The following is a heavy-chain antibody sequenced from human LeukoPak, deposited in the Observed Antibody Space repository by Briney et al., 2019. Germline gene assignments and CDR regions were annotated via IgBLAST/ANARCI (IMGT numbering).Heavy chain of an antibody. J-gene: IGHJ4*02. Sequence: GGSLRLSCAASGFTFSSYGMHWVRQAPGKGLEWVAFIRYDGSNKYYADSVKGRFTISRDNSKNTLYLQTNSLRAEDTAVYYCAKEVDVVVPAATHFDYWGQGTLVTVSS. CDR1: GFTFSSYG. CDR3: AKEVDVVVPAATHFDY. CDR2: IRYDGSNK. V-gene: IGHV3-30*02. D-gene: IGHD2-2*01.